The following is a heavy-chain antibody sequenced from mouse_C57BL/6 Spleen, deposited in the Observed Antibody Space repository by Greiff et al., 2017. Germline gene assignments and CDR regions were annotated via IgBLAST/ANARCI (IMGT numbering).Heavy chain of an antibody. D-gene: IGHD4-1*01. V-gene: IGHV1-50*01. J-gene: IGHJ2*01. CDR2: IDPSDSYT. CDR3: ARAPNWDYFDY. CDR1: GYTFTSYW. Sequence: QVQLQQPGAELVKPGASVKLSCKASGYTFTSYWMQWVKQRPGQGLEWIGEIDPSDSYTNYNQKFKGKATLTVDTSSSTAYMQLSSLTSEDSAVYYCARAPNWDYFDYRGKGTTLTVSS.